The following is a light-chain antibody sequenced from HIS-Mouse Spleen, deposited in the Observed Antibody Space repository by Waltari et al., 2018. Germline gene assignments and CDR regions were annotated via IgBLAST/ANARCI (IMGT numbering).Light chain of an antibody. CDR1: SSNIGAGYD. Sequence: QSVLTQSPSVSGAPGQRVTISCTGSSSNIGAGYDVHWYQQLPGTAPKLLIYGNSNRPSGVPDRFSGSKSGTSASLAITGLQAEDEADYYCQSYDSSLSGPVFGGGTQLTAL. V-gene: IGLV1-40*01. CDR3: QSYDSSLSGPV. CDR2: GNS. J-gene: IGLJ7*02.